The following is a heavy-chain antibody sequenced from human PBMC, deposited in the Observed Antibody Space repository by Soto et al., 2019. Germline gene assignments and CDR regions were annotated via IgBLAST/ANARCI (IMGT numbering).Heavy chain of an antibody. D-gene: IGHD3-10*01. CDR2: IKSKIDGETT. V-gene: IGHV3-15*07. CDR1: GFSFSNAW. CDR3: SWYYCSGNYMKTHDF. J-gene: IGHJ4*02. Sequence: EVQLVESGGGLVQPGGALRLSCAASGFSFSNAWMHWVRQAPGKGLEWVAQIKSKIDGETTDYDTYVKGRFTVSREHSKNMLYLQMNYLKTEDTAMYYCSWYYCSGNYMKTHDFWVQGTLVTVSS.